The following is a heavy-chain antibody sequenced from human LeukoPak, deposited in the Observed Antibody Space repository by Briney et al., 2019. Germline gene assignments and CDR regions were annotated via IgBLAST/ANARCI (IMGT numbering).Heavy chain of an antibody. V-gene: IGHV1-2*02. D-gene: IGHD1-20*01. CDR2: INPNSGGT. Sequence: GASVKVSCKASGCTFTGYYMHWVRQAPGQGLEWMGWINPNSGGTNYAQKFQGRVTMTRDTSISTAYMELSRLRSDDTAVYYCARLTGTPYYNWFDPWGQGTLVTVSS. CDR1: GCTFTGYY. CDR3: ARLTGTPYYNWFDP. J-gene: IGHJ5*02.